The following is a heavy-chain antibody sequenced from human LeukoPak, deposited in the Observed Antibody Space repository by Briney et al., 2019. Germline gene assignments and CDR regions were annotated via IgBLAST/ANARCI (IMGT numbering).Heavy chain of an antibody. Sequence: SETLSLTCTVSGYSISSGYYWGWIRQPPGKGLEWIGSIYHSGNTYYNPSLNSRVTISVDTSKNQFSLKLSSVTAADTAVYYCATRRHRIGFDPWGQGTLVTVSS. CDR1: GYSISSGYY. J-gene: IGHJ5*02. D-gene: IGHD2-15*01. CDR2: IYHSGNT. V-gene: IGHV4-38-2*02. CDR3: ATRRHRIGFDP.